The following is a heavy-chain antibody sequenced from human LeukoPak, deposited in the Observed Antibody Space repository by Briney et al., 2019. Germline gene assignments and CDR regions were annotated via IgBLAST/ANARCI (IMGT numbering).Heavy chain of an antibody. CDR2: IYYSGST. CDR1: GGSFSSYY. CDR3: ARDFGPYDSSGYFYY. D-gene: IGHD3-22*01. Sequence: SETLSLTCAVYGGSFSSYYWSWIRQPPGKGLEWIGYIYYSGSTNYNPSLKSRVTISVDTSKNQFSLKLSSVTAADTAVYYCARDFGPYDSSGYFYYWGQGTLVTVSS. J-gene: IGHJ4*02. V-gene: IGHV4-59*01.